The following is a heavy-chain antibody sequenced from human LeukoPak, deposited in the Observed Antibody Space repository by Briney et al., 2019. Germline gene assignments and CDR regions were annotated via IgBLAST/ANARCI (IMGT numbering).Heavy chain of an antibody. D-gene: IGHD5-18*01. J-gene: IGHJ4*02. Sequence: GGSLRLSCAASGFTFSSYAMSWVRQAPGKGLEWVSAISGSGGSTYYADSVKGRVTISRDNSKNTLYLQMNSLRAEDTTVYYCATVGRAYSYGSNDYWGQGTLVTVSS. CDR1: GFTFSSYA. CDR3: ATVGRAYSYGSNDY. CDR2: ISGSGGST. V-gene: IGHV3-23*01.